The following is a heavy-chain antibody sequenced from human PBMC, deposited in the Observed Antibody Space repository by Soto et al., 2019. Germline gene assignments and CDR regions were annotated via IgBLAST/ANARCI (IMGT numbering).Heavy chain of an antibody. V-gene: IGHV4-34*01. CDR3: ARARAETSSYYYYMDV. J-gene: IGHJ6*03. CDR1: GGSFRGYY. D-gene: IGHD2-2*01. CDR2: INHSGST. Sequence: SETLSVTCAVYGGSFRGYYWSWIRQHPGKGLEWIGEINHSGSTNYNPSLKSRVTISVDTSKNQFSLKLSSVTAADTAVYYCARARAETSSYYYYMDVWGKGTTVTVSS.